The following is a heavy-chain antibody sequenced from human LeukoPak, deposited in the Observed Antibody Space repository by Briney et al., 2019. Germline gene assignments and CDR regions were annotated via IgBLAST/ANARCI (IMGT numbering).Heavy chain of an antibody. Sequence: GGSLRLSCAASGFTFSSYWMHWVRHAPGRGLVWVSRINSDGSSTSYADSVKGRFTIPRDNAKNTLYLQMNSLRAEDTAVYYCARDDSSGWWGADAFDIWGQGTMVTVSS. CDR1: GFTFSSYW. D-gene: IGHD6-19*01. V-gene: IGHV3-74*01. CDR3: ARDDSSGWWGADAFDI. J-gene: IGHJ3*02. CDR2: INSDGSST.